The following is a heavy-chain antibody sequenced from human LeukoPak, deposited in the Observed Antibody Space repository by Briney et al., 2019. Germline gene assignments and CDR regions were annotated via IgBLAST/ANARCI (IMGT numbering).Heavy chain of an antibody. D-gene: IGHD3-16*01. V-gene: IGHV3-74*01. CDR3: ARHLHD. J-gene: IGHJ4*02. Sequence: PGGSLRLSCAASGFTFSRYWMHWVRQAPGKGLVWVSRISEDGSSANYADSVKGRFTISRDNAKNTLYLQMNSLRAEDTAVYYCARHLHDWGQGTLVTVSS. CDR2: ISEDGSSA. CDR1: GFTFSRYW.